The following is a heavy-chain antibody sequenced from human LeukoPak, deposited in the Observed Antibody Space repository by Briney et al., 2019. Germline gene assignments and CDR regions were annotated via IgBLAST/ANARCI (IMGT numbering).Heavy chain of an antibody. CDR2: MNPNSGNT. V-gene: IGHV1-8*01. CDR3: ARGRYSYGQDAFDI. D-gene: IGHD5-18*01. CDR1: GYTFTSYD. Sequence: GASVKVSCKASGYTFTSYDINWVRQATGQGLEWMGWMNPNSGNTGYAQKFQGRVTMTRNTSISTAYMELSSLRSEDTAVYYCARGRYSYGQDAFDIWGQETMVTVSS. J-gene: IGHJ3*02.